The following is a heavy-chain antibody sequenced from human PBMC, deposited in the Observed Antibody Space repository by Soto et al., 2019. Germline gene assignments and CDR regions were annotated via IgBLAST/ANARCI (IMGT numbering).Heavy chain of an antibody. CDR1: GGSFSGYY. D-gene: IGHD1-7*01. V-gene: IGHV4-34*01. Sequence: SEILSLTCAVYGGSFSGYYWSWIRQPPGKGLEWIGEINHSGSTNHNPSLKSRVTISVDTSKNQFSLKLSSVTAADTAVYYCARGKTTQNGMDVGGQGTRVTVSS. CDR3: ARGKTTQNGMDV. J-gene: IGHJ6*02. CDR2: INHSGST.